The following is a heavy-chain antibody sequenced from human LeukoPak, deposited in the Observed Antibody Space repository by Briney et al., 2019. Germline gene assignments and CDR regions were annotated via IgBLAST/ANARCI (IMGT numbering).Heavy chain of an antibody. CDR3: AKYRSTFGGVIDDY. Sequence: SGRSLRLSCAASGFTFSTYTMHWVRQAPGKGLEWVAVISYDGSNKYYADSVKGRFTFSRDNSKNKLYLQMNSLRAEDTAVYYCAKYRSTFGGVIDDYWGQGTLVTVSS. CDR1: GFTFSTYT. V-gene: IGHV3-30-3*01. CDR2: ISYDGSNK. D-gene: IGHD3-16*02. J-gene: IGHJ4*02.